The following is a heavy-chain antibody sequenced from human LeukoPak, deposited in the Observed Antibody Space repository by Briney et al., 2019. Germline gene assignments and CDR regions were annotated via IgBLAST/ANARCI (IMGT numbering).Heavy chain of an antibody. CDR3: ANYVTGYYFFDY. CDR2: ISAYNGNT. J-gene: IGHJ4*02. Sequence: ASVKVSCKASGYTFTSYGISWVRQAPGQGLEWMGWISAYNGNTNYAQKLQGRVTMTTDTSTSTAYMELRSLRSDDTAVYYCANYVTGYYFFDYWGQGTLVTASS. V-gene: IGHV1-18*01. D-gene: IGHD3-9*01. CDR1: GYTFTSYG.